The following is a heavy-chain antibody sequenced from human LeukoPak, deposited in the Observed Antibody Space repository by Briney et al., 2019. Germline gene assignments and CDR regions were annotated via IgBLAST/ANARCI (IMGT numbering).Heavy chain of an antibody. CDR2: ISSSGSNT. Sequence: PGRSLRLACAASGVTFSDYYMSWLRQARGKGLEWVSYISSSGSNTYYADSVKGRFKISRDNAKNSLYLQMNSLRADDTAVYYCAKVRGLVITIFYFDYWGQGTLVTVSS. CDR1: GVTFSDYY. J-gene: IGHJ4*02. D-gene: IGHD3-3*01. CDR3: AKVRGLVITIFYFDY. V-gene: IGHV3-11*01.